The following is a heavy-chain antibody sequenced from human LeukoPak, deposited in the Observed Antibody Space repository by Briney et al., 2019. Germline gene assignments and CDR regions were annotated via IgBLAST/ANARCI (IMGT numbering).Heavy chain of an antibody. CDR3: ATPGTGGTDFDY. V-gene: IGHV3-15*01. D-gene: IGHD1/OR15-1a*01. Sequence: GGSLRLSCAASGFTFNNAWMSWVRQAPGKGLEWVGRINYKTNGGTADYAAPVKGRFTISRDDSKDTLYLQMNSLRAEDTAVYYCATPGTGGTDFDYWGQGTLVTVSS. CDR1: GFTFNNAW. J-gene: IGHJ4*02. CDR2: INYKTNGGTA.